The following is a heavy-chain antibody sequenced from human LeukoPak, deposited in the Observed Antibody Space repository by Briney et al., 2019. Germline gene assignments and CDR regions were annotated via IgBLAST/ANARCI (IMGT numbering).Heavy chain of an antibody. V-gene: IGHV5-51*01. CDR3: ARRGSYGYSATYYFDY. J-gene: IGHJ4*02. D-gene: IGHD5-24*01. CDR1: GYSFTSYW. Sequence: GESQKISCKRSGYSFTSYWIGWVRQMPGKGLEWMGIIYPGDSDTRYSPSLQGQVTISADKSISTAYLQWSSLKASDTAMYYCARRGSYGYSATYYFDYWGQGTLVTVSS. CDR2: IYPGDSDT.